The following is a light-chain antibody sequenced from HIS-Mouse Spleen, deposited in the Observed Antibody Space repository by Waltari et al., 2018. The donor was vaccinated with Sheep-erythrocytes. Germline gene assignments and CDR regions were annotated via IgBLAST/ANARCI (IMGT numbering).Light chain of an antibody. J-gene: IGLJ1*01. CDR3: CSYAGSYNHV. CDR1: SSDVGVYNY. Sequence: QSALTQPRSVSGSPGQSFTIPCTGTSSDVGVYNYVSWYQQHPGKAPKLMIYDVSKRPSGVPDRFSGSKSGNTASLTISGLQAEDEADYYCCSYAGSYNHVFASGTKVTVL. CDR2: DVS. V-gene: IGLV2-11*01.